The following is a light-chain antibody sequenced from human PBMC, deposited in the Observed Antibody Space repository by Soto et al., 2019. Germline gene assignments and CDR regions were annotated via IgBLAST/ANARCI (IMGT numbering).Light chain of an antibody. CDR3: QHYGSPSWT. CDR1: QDIGSA. CDR2: DAS. J-gene: IGKJ1*01. Sequence: EVVLTQSPATLSVSPGDRATLSCRASQDIGSAVAWYHQRSGQAPRLLIFDASIRVPTTPARFSGSVSGTEFTLTISRLEPDDFAVYYCQHYGSPSWTFGQGTKVDIK. V-gene: IGKV3-15*01.